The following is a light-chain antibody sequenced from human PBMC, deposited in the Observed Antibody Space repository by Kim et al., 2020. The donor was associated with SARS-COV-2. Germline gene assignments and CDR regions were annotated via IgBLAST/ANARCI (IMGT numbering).Light chain of an antibody. J-gene: IGKJ2*01. CDR3: MQGLHWPHT. CDR1: QSLVHSDGNTY. Sequence: QSASISCRSSQSLVHSDGNTYLNWFQQRPDQSPRRLIYKVSNRDSGVPDRFSGSGSGTDFTLKISRVEAEDVGVYYCMQGLHWPHTFGQGTKLEI. CDR2: KVS. V-gene: IGKV2-30*02.